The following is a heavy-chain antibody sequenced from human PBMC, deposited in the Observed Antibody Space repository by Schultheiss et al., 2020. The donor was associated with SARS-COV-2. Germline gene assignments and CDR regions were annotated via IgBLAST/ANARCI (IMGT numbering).Heavy chain of an antibody. Sequence: ASVKVSCKASGYTFTAYYMHWVRQATGQGLEWMGWMNPNSGNTGYAQKFQGWVTMTRDTSISTAYMELSRLRSDDTAVYYCARSGYCSGGSCYPDAFDIWGQGTMVTVSS. J-gene: IGHJ3*02. CDR3: ARSGYCSGGSCYPDAFDI. CDR1: GYTFTAYY. D-gene: IGHD2-15*01. CDR2: MNPNSGNT. V-gene: IGHV1-2*04.